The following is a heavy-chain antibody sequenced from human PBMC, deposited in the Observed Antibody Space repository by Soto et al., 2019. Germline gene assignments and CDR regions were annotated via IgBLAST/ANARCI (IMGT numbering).Heavy chain of an antibody. V-gene: IGHV3-13*01. CDR1: GFTFSSYD. J-gene: IGHJ6*02. D-gene: IGHD3-10*01. CDR2: IGTAGDT. CDR3: ALRSTILIRFGESLGLDV. Sequence: GYLRLSCAASGFTFSSYDMHLVRQSTGKGLEWVSAIGTAGDTYYPGSVKGRFTISRENAKNSLYLQMNSLSAGDTAVYYCALRSTILIRFGESLGLDVWGQGTTVTVS.